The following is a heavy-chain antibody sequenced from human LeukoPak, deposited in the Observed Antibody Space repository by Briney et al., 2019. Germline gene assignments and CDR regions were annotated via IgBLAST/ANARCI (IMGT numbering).Heavy chain of an antibody. Sequence: ASVKVSCKASGYAFTDYYLHWVRQAPGQGLEWMGQINPNTGVTDYAQKFQGRVSMTRDTSINTAYIEVNRLTSDDTAVYYCARVEDYGGNYYFFDYWGQGTLVTVSS. CDR2: INPNTGVT. CDR1: GYAFTDYY. CDR3: ARVEDYGGNYYFFDY. V-gene: IGHV1-2*06. D-gene: IGHD4-23*01. J-gene: IGHJ4*02.